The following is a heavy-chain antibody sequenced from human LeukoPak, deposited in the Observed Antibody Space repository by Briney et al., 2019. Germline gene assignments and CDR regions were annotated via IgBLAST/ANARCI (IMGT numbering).Heavy chain of an antibody. V-gene: IGHV4-39*07. CDR2: IYYSGST. D-gene: IGHD3-22*01. Sequence: SDTLTLMYTVSGGSISSSSYYCGWIRQPQRKGLEWIGSIYYSGSTYYNPSLKSRVTISVDTSKNQFSLKLSSVTAADTAVYYCARDFFDSSGYPQGSYYYMDVWGKGTTVTVSS. CDR3: ARDFFDSSGYPQGSYYYMDV. J-gene: IGHJ6*03. CDR1: GGSISSSSYY.